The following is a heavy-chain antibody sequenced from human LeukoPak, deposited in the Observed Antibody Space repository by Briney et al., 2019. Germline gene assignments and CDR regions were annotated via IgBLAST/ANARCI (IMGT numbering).Heavy chain of an antibody. J-gene: IGHJ5*02. Sequence: GGSLRLSCAASGFVFRSYAMSWVRQAPGKGLEWVANIKTDGSEKYYVDSVKGRFTISRDNAKNSLYLQMNSLRAEDTAVYYCARDYTGYFPWGQGTLVIVSS. CDR3: ARDYTGYFP. D-gene: IGHD3-9*01. V-gene: IGHV3-7*03. CDR2: IKTDGSEK. CDR1: GFVFRSYA.